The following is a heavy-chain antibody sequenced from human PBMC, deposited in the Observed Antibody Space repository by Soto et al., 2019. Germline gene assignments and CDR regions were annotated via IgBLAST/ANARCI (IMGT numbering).Heavy chain of an antibody. CDR2: ISSSSSTI. Sequence: GGSLRLSCAASGFTFSSYSMNWVRQAPGKGLEWVSYISSSSSTIYYADSVKGRFTISRDNAKNSLYLQMNSLRAEDTAVYYCARDPGSDIVVVPAARVGGFDPWGQGTLVTVSS. D-gene: IGHD2-2*01. CDR3: ARDPGSDIVVVPAARVGGFDP. J-gene: IGHJ5*02. CDR1: GFTFSSYS. V-gene: IGHV3-48*01.